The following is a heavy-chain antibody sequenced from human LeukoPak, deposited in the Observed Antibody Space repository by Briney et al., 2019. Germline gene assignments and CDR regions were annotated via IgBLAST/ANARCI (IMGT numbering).Heavy chain of an antibody. D-gene: IGHD5-18*01. CDR2: ISGSGGST. Sequence: GGSLRLSCAASGFTFSSYAMSWVRQAPGKGLEWVSAISGSGGSTYYADSVKGRFTISRDNSKNTLYLQMNSLRAEDTAVYYCAKDTTLSGYSYGPSDYWGQGTLVTVSS. V-gene: IGHV3-23*01. CDR1: GFTFSSYA. J-gene: IGHJ4*02. CDR3: AKDTTLSGYSYGPSDY.